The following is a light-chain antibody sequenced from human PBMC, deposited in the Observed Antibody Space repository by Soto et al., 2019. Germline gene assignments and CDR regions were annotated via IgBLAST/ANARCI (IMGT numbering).Light chain of an antibody. V-gene: IGKV1-5*03. J-gene: IGKJ4*01. CDR3: QQFDDYPLS. Sequence: DIQMTQSPSTLSAAVGDRITITYRASQSIDRWLAWYQQKPGKAPKVLIYKASILEIGVPSRFSGSGSGTEFTLTISSLQPDDSASYYCQQFDDYPLSFGGGTKVEIK. CDR1: QSIDRW. CDR2: KAS.